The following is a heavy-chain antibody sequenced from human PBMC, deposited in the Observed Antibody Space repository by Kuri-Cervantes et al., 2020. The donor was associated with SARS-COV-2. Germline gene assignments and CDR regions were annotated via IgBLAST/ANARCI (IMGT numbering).Heavy chain of an antibody. V-gene: IGHV4-39*07. CDR3: AISKAAQLYYFDY. Sequence: SETLSLTCTVSGGSISSSSYYWGWLRQPPGKGLEWIGSIYYSGSTYYNPSLKSRVTISVDTSKNQFSLKLSSVTAADTAVYYCAISKAAQLYYFDYWGQGTLVTVSS. D-gene: IGHD5-24*01. J-gene: IGHJ4*02. CDR2: IYYSGST. CDR1: GGSISSSSYY.